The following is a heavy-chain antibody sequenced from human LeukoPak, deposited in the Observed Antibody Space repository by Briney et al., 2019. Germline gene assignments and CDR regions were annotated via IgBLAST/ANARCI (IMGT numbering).Heavy chain of an antibody. CDR3: ARDLRGSKKYYYYYMDV. CDR2: IIPIFGTA. Sequence: GASVKVSCKASGGTFSSYAISRVRQAPGQGLEWMGGIIPIFGTANYAQKFQGRVTITADESTSTAYMELSSPRSEDTAVYYCARDLRGSKKYYYYYMDVWGKGTTVTVSS. V-gene: IGHV1-69*13. D-gene: IGHD2-15*01. CDR1: GGTFSSYA. J-gene: IGHJ6*03.